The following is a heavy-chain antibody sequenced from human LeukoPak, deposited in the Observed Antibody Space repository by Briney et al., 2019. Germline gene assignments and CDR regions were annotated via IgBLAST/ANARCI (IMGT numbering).Heavy chain of an antibody. CDR2: IRHSGEST. Sequence: PGGSLRLSCAASAFTFSNYAMNWVRQAPGKGLEWVSGIRHSGESTYYADSVKGRFTISRDNSKNTLYLQMNSLRAEDTALYYCAKGRYATGYYTSLDVWGQGTTVTVSS. V-gene: IGHV3-23*01. CDR1: AFTFSNYA. CDR3: AKGRYATGYYTSLDV. D-gene: IGHD3/OR15-3a*01. J-gene: IGHJ6*02.